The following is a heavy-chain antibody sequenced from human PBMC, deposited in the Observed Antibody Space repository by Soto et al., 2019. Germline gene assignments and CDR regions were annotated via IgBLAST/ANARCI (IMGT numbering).Heavy chain of an antibody. CDR3: ASVNYYDSSGYVYYYGMDV. CDR2: IIPILGIA. Sequence: QVQLVQSGAEVKKPGSSVKVSCKASGGTFSSYTISWVRQAPGQGLEWMGRIIPILGIANYAQKFQGRVTITADKSTSTAYMELSSLRSEDTAVYYCASVNYYDSSGYVYYYGMDVWGQGTTVTVSS. V-gene: IGHV1-69*02. D-gene: IGHD3-22*01. J-gene: IGHJ6*02. CDR1: GGTFSSYT.